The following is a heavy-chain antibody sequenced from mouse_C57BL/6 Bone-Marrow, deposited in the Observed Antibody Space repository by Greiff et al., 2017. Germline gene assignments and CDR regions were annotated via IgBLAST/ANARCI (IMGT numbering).Heavy chain of an antibody. D-gene: IGHD3-3*01. CDR3: ARIGLWYFDV. CDR1: GYTFTSYG. Sequence: VKLQQSGAELARPGASVKLSCKASGYTFTSYGISWVKQRTGQGLEWIGEIYPRSGNTYYNEKFKGKATLTADKSSSTAYMVLRSLTSEDSAVYFCARIGLWYFDVWGTGTTVTVSS. J-gene: IGHJ1*03. CDR2: IYPRSGNT. V-gene: IGHV1-81*01.